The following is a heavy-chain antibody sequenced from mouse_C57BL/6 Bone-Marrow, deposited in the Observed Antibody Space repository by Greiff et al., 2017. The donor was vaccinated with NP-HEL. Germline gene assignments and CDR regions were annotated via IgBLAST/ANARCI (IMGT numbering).Heavy chain of an antibody. J-gene: IGHJ2*01. Sequence: EVQLVESGGDLVKPGGSLKLSCAASGFTFSSYGMSWVRQTPDKRLEWVATISSGGSYTYYPDSVKGRFTISRDNAKNTLYLQMSSLKSEDTAMYDCARFDYWGQGTTLTVSS. CDR1: GFTFSSYG. V-gene: IGHV5-6*01. CDR2: ISSGGSYT. CDR3: ARFDY.